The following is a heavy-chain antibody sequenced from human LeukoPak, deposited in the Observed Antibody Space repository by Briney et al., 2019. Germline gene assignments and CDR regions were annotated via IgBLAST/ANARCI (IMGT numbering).Heavy chain of an antibody. D-gene: IGHD2-15*01. CDR3: VRHDSTAYHPFDY. J-gene: IGHJ4*02. Sequence: SGTLSLTCAVSDGSIISSNWWSWVRQPPGKGLEGIGEIYHSGTTNYNPSLKSRVTVSVDKSKNQFSLKLNSVTAADTAVYYCVRHDSTAYHPFDYWGQGTLVTVSS. V-gene: IGHV4-4*02. CDR2: IYHSGTT. CDR1: DGSIISSNW.